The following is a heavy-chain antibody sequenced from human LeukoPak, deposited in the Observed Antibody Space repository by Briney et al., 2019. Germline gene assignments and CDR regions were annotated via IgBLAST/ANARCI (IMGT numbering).Heavy chain of an antibody. J-gene: IGHJ4*02. CDR3: ASMSGVGGAIDY. D-gene: IGHD3-10*02. CDR1: GFTFSSYW. Sequence: PGGSLRLSCAASGFTFSSYWMHWVRQAPGKGLVWVSRVNSDGSSTSYADSVKGRFTISRDNAKNTLYLQMNSLRAEDTAVYYCASMSGVGGAIDYWGQGTLVTVSS. V-gene: IGHV3-74*01. CDR2: VNSDGSST.